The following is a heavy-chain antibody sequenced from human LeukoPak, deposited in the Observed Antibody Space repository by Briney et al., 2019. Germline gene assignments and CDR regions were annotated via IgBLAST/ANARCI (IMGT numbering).Heavy chain of an antibody. CDR3: TSELHGSGSYYNGPVGY. CDR1: GFTFGDYP. D-gene: IGHD3-10*01. V-gene: IGHV3-49*05. J-gene: IGHJ4*02. CDR2: IRSKAYGGTT. Sequence: KTGRSLRLSCTASGFTFGDYPMSWFRQAPGKGLEWVGFIRSKAYGGTTEYAASVRGRFTISRDDSKSIAYLQMNSLKTEDTAVYYCTSELHGSGSYYNGPVGYWGQGTLVTVSS.